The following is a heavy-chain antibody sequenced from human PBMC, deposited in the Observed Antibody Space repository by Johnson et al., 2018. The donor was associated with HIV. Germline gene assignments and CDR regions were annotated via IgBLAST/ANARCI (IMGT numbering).Heavy chain of an antibody. CDR2: IRYDGSNK. J-gene: IGHJ3*02. CDR3: AKDSDAFDI. CDR1: GFTFSSYA. Sequence: VQLVESGGGVVQPGTSLRLSCAASGFTFSSYAMHWVRQAPGKGLEWVAFIRYDGSNKYYADSVKGRFTISRDNSKNTLYLQMNSLRAEDTAVYYCAKDSDAFDIWGQGTMVTVSS. V-gene: IGHV3-30*02.